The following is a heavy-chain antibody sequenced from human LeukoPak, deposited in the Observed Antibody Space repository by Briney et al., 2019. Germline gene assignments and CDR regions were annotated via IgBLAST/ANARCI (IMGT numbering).Heavy chain of an antibody. D-gene: IGHD3-22*01. V-gene: IGHV3-30-3*01. Sequence: GGSLRLSCAASGFTFNSYVMSWVRQAPGKGLEWVAVISYDGSNKYYADSVKGRFTISRDNAKNSLYLQMNSLRAEDTAVYYCARGATYYYDSSGYYPFDYWGQGTLVTVSS. CDR1: GFTFNSYV. CDR2: ISYDGSNK. CDR3: ARGATYYYDSSGYYPFDY. J-gene: IGHJ4*02.